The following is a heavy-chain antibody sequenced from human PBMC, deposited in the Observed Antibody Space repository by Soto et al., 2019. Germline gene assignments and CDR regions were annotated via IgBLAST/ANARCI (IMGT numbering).Heavy chain of an antibody. CDR3: ARGGGGVDCSGSYYPDPYGMDV. V-gene: IGHV3-30-3*01. J-gene: IGHJ6*02. Sequence: QVQLVESGGGVVQPGRSLRLSCAASGFTFSSYAMHWVRQAPGKGLEWVAVISYDGSNKYYADSVKGRFTISRDNSKNTVYLQMNSLGAEDTAVYYCARGGGGVDCSGSYYPDPYGMDVWGQGTTVTVSS. D-gene: IGHD3-10*02. CDR2: ISYDGSNK. CDR1: GFTFSSYA.